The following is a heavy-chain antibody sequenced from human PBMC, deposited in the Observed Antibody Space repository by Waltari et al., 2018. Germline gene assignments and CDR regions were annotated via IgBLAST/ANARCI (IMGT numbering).Heavy chain of an antibody. Sequence: EVHLVESGGGLVQPGGSLRLSRAASGFTFTDYWMSWVRQAPGKGQEWVANRHKDGSEKNYVDYVKGRFTISRDNAKDSVYLQMNSLRADDTAMYYCVRDHWGPDYWGQGTLVTVSS. J-gene: IGHJ4*02. D-gene: IGHD7-27*01. V-gene: IGHV3-7*01. CDR1: GFTFTDYW. CDR3: VRDHWGPDY. CDR2: RHKDGSEK.